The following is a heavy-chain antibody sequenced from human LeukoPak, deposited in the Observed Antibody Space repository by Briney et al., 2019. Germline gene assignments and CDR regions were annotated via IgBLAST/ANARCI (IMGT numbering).Heavy chain of an antibody. CDR3: ARLSGSYPFSVPNWFDP. CDR1: GYSISSGYY. CDR2: IYHSGST. Sequence: SETLSLTCTVSGYSISSGYYWGWIRQPPGKGLEWIGSIYHSGSTYYNPSLKSRVTISVDTSKNQFSLKLSSVTAADTAVYYCARLSGSYPFSVPNWFDPWGQGTLVTVSS. D-gene: IGHD1-26*01. V-gene: IGHV4-38-2*02. J-gene: IGHJ5*02.